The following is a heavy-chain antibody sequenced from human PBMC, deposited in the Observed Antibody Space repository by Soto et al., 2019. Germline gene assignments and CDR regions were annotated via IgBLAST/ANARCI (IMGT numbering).Heavy chain of an antibody. D-gene: IGHD4-4*01. CDR1: GGSISSYY. J-gene: IGHJ3*02. CDR3: ARDARATVTPDAFDI. CDR2: IYYSGST. V-gene: IGHV4-59*01. Sequence: SETLSLTCTVSGGSISSYYWSWIRQPPGKGLEWIGYIYYSGSTNYNPSLKSRVTISVDMSKNQFSLKLSSVTAADTAVYYCARDARATVTPDAFDIWGQGTMVTVSS.